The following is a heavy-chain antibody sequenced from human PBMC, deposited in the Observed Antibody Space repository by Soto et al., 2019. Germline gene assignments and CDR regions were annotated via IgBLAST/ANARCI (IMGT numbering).Heavy chain of an antibody. D-gene: IGHD3-3*01. V-gene: IGHV3-33*01. Sequence: GGSLRLSCAASGFTFSSYGMHWVRQAPGKGLEWVAVIWYDGSNKYYADSVKGRFTISRDNSKNTLYLQMNSLRAEDTAVYYCAREYYDFWSGYYTLAGDASYYFDYWGQGTLVTVSS. CDR1: GFTFSSYG. CDR2: IWYDGSNK. CDR3: AREYYDFWSGYYTLAGDASYYFDY. J-gene: IGHJ4*02.